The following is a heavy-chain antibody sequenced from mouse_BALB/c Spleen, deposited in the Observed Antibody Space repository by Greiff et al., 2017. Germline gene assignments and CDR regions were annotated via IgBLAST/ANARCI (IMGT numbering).Heavy chain of an antibody. D-gene: IGHD2-4*01. J-gene: IGHJ2*01. CDR3: ARSGDYDPYFDY. Sequence: EVQLQESGPGLVKPSQSLSLTCTVTGYSITSDYAWNWIRQFPGNKLEWMGYISYSGSTSYNPSLKSRISITRDTSKNQFFLQLNSVTTEDTATYYCARSGDYDPYFDYWGQGTTLTVSS. CDR1: GYSITSDYA. CDR2: ISYSGST. V-gene: IGHV3-2*02.